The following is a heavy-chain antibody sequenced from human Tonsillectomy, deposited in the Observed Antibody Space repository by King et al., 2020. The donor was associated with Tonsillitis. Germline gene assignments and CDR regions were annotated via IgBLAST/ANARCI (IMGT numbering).Heavy chain of an antibody. J-gene: IGHJ4*02. CDR3: ARVAGTYGGFGQLYFDY. CDR2: IYYCEIT. CDR1: GGSISTYY. V-gene: IGHV4-59*01. D-gene: IGHD2-8*01. Sequence: VQLQESGPGLVKPSETLSLTCTVSGGSISTYYWSWIRQTPGKGLELIGYIYYCEITNYNPSLKSRVTISLDTSKNQFALKLSSVTAADTAVYYCARVAGTYGGFGQLYFDYWGQGTLVTVSS.